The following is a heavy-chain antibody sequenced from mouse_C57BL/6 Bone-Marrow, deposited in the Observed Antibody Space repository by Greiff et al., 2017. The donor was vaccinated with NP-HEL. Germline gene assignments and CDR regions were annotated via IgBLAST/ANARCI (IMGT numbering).Heavy chain of an antibody. D-gene: IGHD5-2*01. J-gene: IGHJ4*01. Sequence: VQLQQSGAELAKPGASVKLSCKASGYTFTSYWMHWVKQRPGQGLEWIGYINPSSGYTKYNQKFKDKATLTADKSSLTAYIQLSSLTYAVSAVYYCARGILWGQGTSVTVSS. V-gene: IGHV1-7*01. CDR2: INPSSGYT. CDR3: ARGIL. CDR1: GYTFTSYW.